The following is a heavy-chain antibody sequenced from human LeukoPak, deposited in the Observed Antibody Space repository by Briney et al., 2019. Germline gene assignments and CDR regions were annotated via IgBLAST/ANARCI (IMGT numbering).Heavy chain of an antibody. CDR1: GFTFSDYY. J-gene: IGHJ4*02. CDR2: ISRTGSHT. Sequence: GGSLRLSCAASGFTFSDYYMSWIRQAPGKGLEWLSYISRTGSHTPYADSVKGRFTVSRDNAKNSLSLELNSLRVDDTAIYYRARVGSTAEAGTPDYWGQGTLVTVSS. CDR3: ARVGSTAEAGTPDY. D-gene: IGHD6-13*01. V-gene: IGHV3-11*06.